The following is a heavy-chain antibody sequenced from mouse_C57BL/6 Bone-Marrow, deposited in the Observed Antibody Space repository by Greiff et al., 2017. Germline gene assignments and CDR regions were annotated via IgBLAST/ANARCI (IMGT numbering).Heavy chain of an antibody. J-gene: IGHJ4*01. CDR2: INPSNGGT. CDR1: GYTFTSYW. Sequence: QVHVKQPGTELVKPGASVTLSCKASGYTFTSYWMHWVKQRPGQGLEWIGNINPSNGGTNYNEKFKSKATLTVDKSSSTAYMQLSSLTSEDSAVYYCARSPYYYGSSYYAMDYWGQGTSVTVSS. V-gene: IGHV1-53*01. CDR3: ARSPYYYGSSYYAMDY. D-gene: IGHD1-1*01.